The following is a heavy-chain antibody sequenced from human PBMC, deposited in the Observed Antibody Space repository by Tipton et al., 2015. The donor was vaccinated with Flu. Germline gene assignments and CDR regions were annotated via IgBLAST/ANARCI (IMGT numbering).Heavy chain of an antibody. CDR2: ISAYNGNT. V-gene: IGHV1-18*01. Sequence: GPEVKKPGSSVKVSCKASGGTFSSYAISWVRQAPGQGLEWMGWISAYNGNTNYAQKLQGRVTMTTDTSTSTAYMELRSLRSDDTAVYYCARVLWDYGDYYFDYWGQGTLVTVSS. CDR3: ARVLWDYGDYYFDY. J-gene: IGHJ4*02. D-gene: IGHD4-17*01. CDR1: GGTFSSYA.